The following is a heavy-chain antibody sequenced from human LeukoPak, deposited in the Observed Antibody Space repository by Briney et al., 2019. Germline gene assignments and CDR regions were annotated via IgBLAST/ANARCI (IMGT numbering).Heavy chain of an antibody. J-gene: IGHJ3*02. CDR1: GYSFTNYW. CDR3: ARRDRLRFGPGSFDI. Sequence: GESLKISCKGSGYSFTNYWIGWVRQMPGKGLEWMGIIYPGDSDTTYSPSFQGQVTISADKSISTAYLQWTSLKASDTAMYYCARRDRLRFGPGSFDIWGQGTVVTVSS. CDR2: IYPGDSDT. D-gene: IGHD3-10*01. V-gene: IGHV5-51*01.